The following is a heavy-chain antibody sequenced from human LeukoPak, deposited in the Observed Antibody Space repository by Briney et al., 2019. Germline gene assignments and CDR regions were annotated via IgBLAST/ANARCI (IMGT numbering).Heavy chain of an antibody. V-gene: IGHV3-20*04. J-gene: IGHJ4*02. CDR3: ARSVAASRDY. CDR1: GFTFDDYG. Sequence: GGSLRLSCAASGFTFDDYGMSWVRQAPGKGLEWVSGINWNGGSTGYADSVKSRFTISRDNAKHSLYLQMNSLRAEDTALYYCARSVAASRDYWGQGTLVTVSS. CDR2: INWNGGST. D-gene: IGHD2-15*01.